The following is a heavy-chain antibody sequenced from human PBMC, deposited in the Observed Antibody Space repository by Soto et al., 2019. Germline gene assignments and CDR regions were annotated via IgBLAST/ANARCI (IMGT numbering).Heavy chain of an antibody. Sequence: AGGSMRLSCAAAGVTFGSYSMNWVRQAPGKGLEWVSSISSSSSYIYYADSVKGRFTISRDNAKNSLYLQMNSLRAEDTAVYYCASMGGPSNLYYYGMDVWVQGTTDTVSS. V-gene: IGHV3-21*01. J-gene: IGHJ6*02. D-gene: IGHD3-16*01. CDR3: ASMGGPSNLYYYGMDV. CDR2: ISSSSSYI. CDR1: GVTFGSYS.